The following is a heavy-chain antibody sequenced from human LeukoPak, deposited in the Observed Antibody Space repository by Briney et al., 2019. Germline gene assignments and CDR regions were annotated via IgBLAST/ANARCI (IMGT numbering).Heavy chain of an antibody. CDR1: GFTFSSYA. J-gene: IGHJ4*02. CDR3: AKGGFVVVPAAKRGDFDY. CDR2: ISGSGGST. Sequence: PGGSLRLSCAASGFTFSSYAMNWVRQAPGKGLEWVSAISGSGGSTYYAYSVKGRFTTSRDNSKNTLYLQMNSLRAEDTAVYYCAKGGFVVVPAAKRGDFDYWGQGTLVTVSS. V-gene: IGHV3-23*01. D-gene: IGHD2-2*01.